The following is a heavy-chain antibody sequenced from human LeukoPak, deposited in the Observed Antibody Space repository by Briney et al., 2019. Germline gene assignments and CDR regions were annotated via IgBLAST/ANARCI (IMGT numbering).Heavy chain of an antibody. Sequence: SETLSLTCTVSGGSISSYRWSWLRQPPGKGLEWIGYIYYSGSTNYNPSLKSRVTISIDTSKNQFSLKLSSVTAADTSVYYCARHTAEGFDPWGQGVLVTVSS. CDR1: GGSISSYR. J-gene: IGHJ5*02. D-gene: IGHD1-14*01. V-gene: IGHV4-59*01. CDR3: ARHTAEGFDP. CDR2: IYYSGST.